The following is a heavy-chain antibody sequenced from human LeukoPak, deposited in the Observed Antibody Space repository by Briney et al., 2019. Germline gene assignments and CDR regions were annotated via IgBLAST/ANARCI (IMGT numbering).Heavy chain of an antibody. D-gene: IGHD2-15*01. V-gene: IGHV1-18*01. J-gene: IGHJ4*02. CDR3: ARADIIVVAGSTPVGSGFEY. CDR1: GYTFTTYG. CDR2: ISAHKGET. Sequence: ASVKVSCKTSGYTFTTYGISWLRQAPGQGLEWMGWISAHKGETEYAQKFQGRVTMTREISTSTAYMELQSLTSDDTAVYYCARADIIVVAGSTPVGSGFEYWGQGALITVS.